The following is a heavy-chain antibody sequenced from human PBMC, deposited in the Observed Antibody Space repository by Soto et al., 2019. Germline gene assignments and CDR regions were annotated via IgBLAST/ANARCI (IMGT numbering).Heavy chain of an antibody. CDR1: GGSISSYY. Sequence: SETLSLTCTVSGGSISSYYWSWIRQPPGKGLKWIGYIYYSGSTNYNPSLKSRVTISVDTSKNQFSLKLSSVTAADTAVYYCARGYIVVVPAAMGDNWFDPWGQGTLVTVSS. CDR2: IYYSGST. CDR3: ARGYIVVVPAAMGDNWFDP. V-gene: IGHV4-59*01. D-gene: IGHD2-2*01. J-gene: IGHJ5*02.